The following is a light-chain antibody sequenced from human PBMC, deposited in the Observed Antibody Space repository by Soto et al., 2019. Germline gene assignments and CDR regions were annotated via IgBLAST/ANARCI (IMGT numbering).Light chain of an antibody. Sequence: QSALTQPASVSGSPGQSITISCTGTSSDVGSYNLVSWYQQHPDKAPKLMIYEVSKRPSGVSNRFSGSKSGNTASLTISGLQAEDEADYYCCSYAGSSTFLVVFGGGTKLTVL. CDR3: CSYAGSSTFLVV. CDR2: EVS. J-gene: IGLJ2*01. V-gene: IGLV2-23*02. CDR1: SSDVGSYNL.